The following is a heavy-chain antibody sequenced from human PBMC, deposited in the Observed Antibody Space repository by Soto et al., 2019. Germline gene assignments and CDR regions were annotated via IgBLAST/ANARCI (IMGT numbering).Heavy chain of an antibody. CDR1: GDSVSSNSAA. CDR2: TYYRSKWYN. CDR3: AREQRRAVVTFPSPYYYYGMDV. D-gene: IGHD2-15*01. V-gene: IGHV6-1*01. Sequence: QVQLQQSGPGLVKPSQTLSLTCAISGDSVSSNSAAWNWIRQSPSRGLEWLGRTYYRSKWYNDYAVSVKSRITINPDTSKNQFSLQLNSVTPEDTAVYYCAREQRRAVVTFPSPYYYYGMDVWGQGTTVTVSS. J-gene: IGHJ6*02.